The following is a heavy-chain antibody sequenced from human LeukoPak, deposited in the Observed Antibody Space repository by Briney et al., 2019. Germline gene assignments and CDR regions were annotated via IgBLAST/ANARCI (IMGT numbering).Heavy chain of an antibody. D-gene: IGHD3-10*01. CDR2: ISGSGGGT. CDR1: GFTFSNYA. CDR3: AKRGVVIRVILVGFHKEAYYFDS. J-gene: IGHJ4*02. V-gene: IGHV3-23*01. Sequence: GGSLRLSCAASGFTFSNYAMSWVRQAPGKGLEWVAGISGSGGGTNYADSVKGRFTISRDNPKNTLYLQMNNLSAVDTAVYFCAKRGVVIRVILVGFHKEAYYFDSWGQGALVTVSS.